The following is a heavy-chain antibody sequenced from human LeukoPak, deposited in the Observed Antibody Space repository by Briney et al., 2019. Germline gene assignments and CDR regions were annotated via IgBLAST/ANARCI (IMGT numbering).Heavy chain of an antibody. CDR3: AKMSSASNWLDP. Sequence: SETLSLTCAVSGGSMSSGGYSWSWIRQPLGKGLKFIGYIYHSGTTYYDPSLRSRLTISVDRSENKLSLTLTSVTAADTAIYYCAKMSSASNWLDPWGQGILVTVSS. D-gene: IGHD6-19*01. CDR1: GGSMSSGGYS. V-gene: IGHV4-30-2*01. CDR2: IYHSGTT. J-gene: IGHJ5*02.